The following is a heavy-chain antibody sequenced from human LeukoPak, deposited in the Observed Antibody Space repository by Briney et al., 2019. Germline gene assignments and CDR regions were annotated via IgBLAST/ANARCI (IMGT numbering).Heavy chain of an antibody. Sequence: SGGSLRLSCAASGFRFSSYAMSWVRQAPGKGLEWISSISGSVGNTNYADSVKGRFTISRDNSKNTLYLQMNSLRAEDTAIYFCAKFPQSVVGTSQFDFWGQGTLVTVSS. CDR3: AKFPQSVVGTSQFDF. CDR2: ISGSVGNT. V-gene: IGHV3-23*01. J-gene: IGHJ4*02. D-gene: IGHD2-15*01. CDR1: GFRFSSYA.